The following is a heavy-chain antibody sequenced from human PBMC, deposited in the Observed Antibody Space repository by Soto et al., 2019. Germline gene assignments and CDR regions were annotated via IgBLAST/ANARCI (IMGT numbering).Heavy chain of an antibody. J-gene: IGHJ4*02. V-gene: IGHV4-34*01. CDR2: INHSGST. Sequence: SETLSLTGAVYGGAFSGYYWSWIRQPPGKGLEWIGEINHSGSTNYNPSLKSRVTISVDTSKNQFSLKLSSVTAADTAVYYCARGMGIVVVVAAPIFDYWGQGTLVTVSS. D-gene: IGHD2-15*01. CDR1: GGAFSGYY. CDR3: ARGMGIVVVVAAPIFDY.